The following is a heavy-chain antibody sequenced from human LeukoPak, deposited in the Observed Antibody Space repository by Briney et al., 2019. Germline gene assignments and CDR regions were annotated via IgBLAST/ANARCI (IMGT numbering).Heavy chain of an antibody. J-gene: IGHJ4*02. CDR1: GFTFSSYE. V-gene: IGHV3-74*01. Sequence: SGGSLRLSCAASGFTFSSYEMNWVRQAPGKGLVWVSRIESDGSTTTYADSVKGRFTISRDNAKNTLYLQMNSLRAEDTAVYFCTRGYYYDSSGPNIPFDYWGQGTLVTVSS. D-gene: IGHD3-22*01. CDR2: IESDGSTT. CDR3: TRGYYYDSSGPNIPFDY.